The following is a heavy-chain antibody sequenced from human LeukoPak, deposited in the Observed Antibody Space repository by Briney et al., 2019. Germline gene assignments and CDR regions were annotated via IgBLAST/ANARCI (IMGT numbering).Heavy chain of an antibody. D-gene: IGHD2-2*01. Sequence: GGSLRLSCAASGFTFSSYAMHWVRQAPGKGLEWVAVISYDGSNKDYADSVKGRFTISRDNSKNTLYLQMNSLRAEDTAVYYCARDNDCSSTSCYVGFDYWGQGALVTVSS. CDR1: GFTFSSYA. CDR2: ISYDGSNK. V-gene: IGHV3-30*04. J-gene: IGHJ4*02. CDR3: ARDNDCSSTSCYVGFDY.